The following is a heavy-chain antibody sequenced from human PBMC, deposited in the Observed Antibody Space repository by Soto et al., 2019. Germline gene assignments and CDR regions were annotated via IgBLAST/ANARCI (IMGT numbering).Heavy chain of an antibody. CDR1: GYTFTGYY. V-gene: IGHV1-2*02. CDR3: ARLLWFGEGNYYYGMDV. D-gene: IGHD3-10*01. J-gene: IGHJ6*02. CDR2: INPNSGGT. Sequence: QVQLVQSGAEVKKPGASVKVSCKASGYTFTGYYMHWVRQAPGQGLEWMGWINPNSGGTNYAQKFQGRVTMTRDTSISTAYMELSRLGSDDTAVYYCARLLWFGEGNYYYGMDVWGQGTTVTVSS.